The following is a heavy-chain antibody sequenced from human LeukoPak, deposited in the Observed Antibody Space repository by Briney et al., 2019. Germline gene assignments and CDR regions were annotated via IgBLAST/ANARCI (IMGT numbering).Heavy chain of an antibody. V-gene: IGHV1-2*02. CDR2: INPNSGGT. D-gene: IGHD3-3*01. CDR3: ARPYYDFWSGQDENPPQNGAFDI. CDR1: GYTFTGYY. J-gene: IGHJ3*02. Sequence: ASVKVSCKASGYTFTGYYMHWVRQAPGQGLEWMGWINPNSGGTNYAQKFQGRVTMTRDTSISTAYMELSRLRSDDTAVYYCARPYYDFWSGQDENPPQNGAFDIWGQGTMVTVSS.